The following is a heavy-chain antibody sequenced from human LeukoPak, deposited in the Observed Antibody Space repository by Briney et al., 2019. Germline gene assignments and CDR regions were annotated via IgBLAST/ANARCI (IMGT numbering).Heavy chain of an antibody. D-gene: IGHD6-6*01. CDR2: MFYRGST. Sequence: SETLSLTCTVSGGSIGNSSYYWGWIRQPPGQGLEWIGSMFYRGSTYYNPSLKSRITVSVDTSKNQFSLKLTSVTASDTAVYYCARIFSSSWFGDYFDNWGLGTLVTVSS. J-gene: IGHJ4*02. CDR3: ARIFSSSWFGDYFDN. CDR1: GGSIGNSSYY. V-gene: IGHV4-39*01.